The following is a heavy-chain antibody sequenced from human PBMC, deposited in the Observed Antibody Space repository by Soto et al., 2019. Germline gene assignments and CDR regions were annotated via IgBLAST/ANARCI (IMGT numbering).Heavy chain of an antibody. J-gene: IGHJ4*02. Sequence: VGSLRLSCAASGFTFSNYGMHWVRQAPGKGLEWVAVISYDGSGQYYSDSVKGRFTISRDDSKNTMFLQMNGLRAEDTGVYYCAKELRIVGFLDFWGQGTLVTVSS. CDR3: AKELRIVGFLDF. V-gene: IGHV3-30*18. D-gene: IGHD1-26*01. CDR2: ISYDGSGQ. CDR1: GFTFSNYG.